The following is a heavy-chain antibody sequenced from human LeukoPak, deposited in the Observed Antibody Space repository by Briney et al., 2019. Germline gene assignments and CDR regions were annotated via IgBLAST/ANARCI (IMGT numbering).Heavy chain of an antibody. CDR3: ARGSRYHDWLSPLDS. Sequence: GASVKVSCKASGYTFTNYGITWVRQAPGQGLEWVGWISAYNGNTNYAQKLQGRVTMTTDTSTSTAYMELRSLRSDDTAVYYCARGSRYHDWLSPLDSWGQGTLVTVSS. D-gene: IGHD3-9*01. CDR1: GYTFTNYG. CDR2: ISAYNGNT. J-gene: IGHJ4*02. V-gene: IGHV1-18*01.